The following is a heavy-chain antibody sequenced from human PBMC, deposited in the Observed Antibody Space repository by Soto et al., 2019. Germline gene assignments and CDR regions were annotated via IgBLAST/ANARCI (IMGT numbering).Heavy chain of an antibody. CDR1: GFIFGAYG. D-gene: IGHD5-18*01. J-gene: IGHJ4*02. CDR3: ARDLYSYGYPDY. Sequence: GGSLRLSCAASGFIFGAYGMHWARQAPGKGLEWVAVMSYDGSRKYYADSVKGRFTISRDNSNNTLSLEMNSLRTEDTAVYYCARDLYSYGYPDYWGQGTLVTVSS. CDR2: MSYDGSRK. V-gene: IGHV3-30*03.